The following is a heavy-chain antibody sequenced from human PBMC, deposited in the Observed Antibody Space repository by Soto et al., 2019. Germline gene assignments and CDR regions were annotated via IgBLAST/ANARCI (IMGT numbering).Heavy chain of an antibody. Sequence: PSQTLSLTCAISGDSVSSNSAAWNWIRQSPSRGLEWLGRTYYRSKWYNDYAVSVKSRITINPDTSKNQFSLQLNSVTPEDTAVYYCARGITGTNLHYYYGMDVWGEGSTVIVSA. V-gene: IGHV6-1*01. CDR1: GDSVSSNSAA. CDR2: TYYRSKWYN. CDR3: ARGITGTNLHYYYGMDV. D-gene: IGHD1-7*01. J-gene: IGHJ6*04.